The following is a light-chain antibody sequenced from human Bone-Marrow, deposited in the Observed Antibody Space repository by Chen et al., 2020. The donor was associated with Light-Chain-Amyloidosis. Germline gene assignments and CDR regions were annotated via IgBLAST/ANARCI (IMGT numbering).Light chain of an antibody. J-gene: IGLJ3*02. V-gene: IGLV8-61*01. CDR1: SGSVSTSYY. CDR2: STN. CDR3: VLYMGSGISV. Sequence: QTVVTQEPSFSVSPGGTVTLTCGLSSGSVSTSYYPSWYQQTPGQAPRTLIYSTNTLSSGVPERFSGSILGNKAALTITGAQADDESDYYCVLYMGSGISVFGGGTKLTVL.